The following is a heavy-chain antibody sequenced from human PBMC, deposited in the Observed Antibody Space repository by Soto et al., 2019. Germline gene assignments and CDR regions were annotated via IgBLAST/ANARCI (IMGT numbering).Heavy chain of an antibody. CDR2: IYFTGTT. J-gene: IGHJ4*02. CDR1: GGSISSGTSY. V-gene: IGHV4-31*03. D-gene: IGHD3-10*01. Sequence: SETLSLTCNVSGGSISSGTSYWTWIRQHPGEGLEWIGHIYFTGTTYSNPSLRSRLTISVDTSKNQFSLKLTSVTAADTSVYYCASAGNYYGSETFDYWGQGTLVTVSS. CDR3: ASAGNYYGSETFDY.